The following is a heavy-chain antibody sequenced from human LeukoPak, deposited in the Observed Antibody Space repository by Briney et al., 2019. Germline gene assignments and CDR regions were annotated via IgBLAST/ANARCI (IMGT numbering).Heavy chain of an antibody. J-gene: IGHJ3*02. CDR2: IYYSGST. CDR1: GGSISSYY. D-gene: IGHD5-18*01. CDR3: ARSGYKYGADALDI. Sequence: SETLSLTCTVSGGSISSYYWSWIRQPPGKGLECIGYIYYSGSTNYNPSLKSRVTISVDTSKNQFSLKLSSVTAADTAVYYCARSGYKYGADALDIWGQGTMVTVSS. V-gene: IGHV4-59*01.